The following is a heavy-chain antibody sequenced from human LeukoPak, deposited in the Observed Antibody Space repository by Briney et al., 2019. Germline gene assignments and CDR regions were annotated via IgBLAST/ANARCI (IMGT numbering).Heavy chain of an antibody. D-gene: IGHD3-3*01. V-gene: IGHV3-23*01. J-gene: IGHJ4*02. CDR1: GFTFSSHA. CDR2: ISGSGGST. CDR3: AKGNDFWSVGSPPDN. Sequence: GGSLRLSCAASGFTFSSHAINWVRQAPGKGLEWVSAISGSGGSTYYADSVKGRFTISRDNSKNTLYLQMNSLRAEDTAVYYCAKGNDFWSVGSPPDNWGQGTLVTVSS.